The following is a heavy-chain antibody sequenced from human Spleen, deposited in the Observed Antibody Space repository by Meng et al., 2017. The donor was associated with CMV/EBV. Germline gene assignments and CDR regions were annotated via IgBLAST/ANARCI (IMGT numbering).Heavy chain of an antibody. V-gene: IGHV3-30*03. CDR2: IPSDGRNK. CDR1: GFIFSTYG. J-gene: IGHJ4*02. D-gene: IGHD3-16*01. CDR3: ARRLGYYFDF. Sequence: LSCAASGFIFSTYGMHWVRQAPGKGLEWVAFIPSDGRNKYYADSVKGRLTISRDNSKNTLYLEMSSLRAEDTAVYHCARRLGYYFDFWGQGTLVTVSS.